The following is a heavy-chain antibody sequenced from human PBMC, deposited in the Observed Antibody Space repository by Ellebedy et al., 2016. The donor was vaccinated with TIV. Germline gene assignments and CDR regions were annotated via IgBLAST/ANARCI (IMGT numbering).Heavy chain of an antibody. V-gene: IGHV3-21*01. CDR2: ISTSSSYI. CDR3: ARVGAASMTDSYYGMDV. CDR1: GFTFSSYA. Sequence: GESLKISCAASGFTFSSYAMSWVRQAPGKWLEWVSSISTSSSYIYYADSVKGRFTISRDNAKNSLYLQMNSLRAEDTAVYYCARVGAASMTDSYYGMDVWGQGTTVTVSS. J-gene: IGHJ6*02. D-gene: IGHD6-13*01.